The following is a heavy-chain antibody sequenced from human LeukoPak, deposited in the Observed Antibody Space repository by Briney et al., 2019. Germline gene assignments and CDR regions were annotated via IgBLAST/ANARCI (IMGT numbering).Heavy chain of an antibody. V-gene: IGHV3-30*18. J-gene: IGHJ4*02. CDR3: AKGSPYYGDYHGRVDY. D-gene: IGHD4-17*01. CDR1: GFTFSSYG. Sequence: PGRSLRLSCAASGFTFSSYGMHWVRQAPGKGLEWVAVISYDGSNKYYADSVKGRFTISRDNSKNTLYLQMNSLRAEDTAVYYCAKGSPYYGDYHGRVDYWGQGTLVTVSS. CDR2: ISYDGSNK.